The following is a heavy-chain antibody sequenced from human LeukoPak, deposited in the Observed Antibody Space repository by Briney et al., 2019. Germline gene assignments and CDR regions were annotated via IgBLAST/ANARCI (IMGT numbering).Heavy chain of an antibody. CDR1: GYTFTGYY. CDR3: ARAYDSSGYYYVLGY. CDR2: INPNSGGT. Sequence: ASVKVSCKASGYTFTGYYMHWVRQAPGQGLEWMGWINPNSGGTNYAQKFQGRVTMTRDTSISTAYMELSRLRSDDTAVYYCARAYDSSGYYYVLGYWGQGTLVTVSS. D-gene: IGHD3-22*01. V-gene: IGHV1-2*02. J-gene: IGHJ4*02.